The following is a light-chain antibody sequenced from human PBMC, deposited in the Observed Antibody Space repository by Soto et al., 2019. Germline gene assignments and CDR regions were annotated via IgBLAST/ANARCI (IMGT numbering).Light chain of an antibody. CDR3: QQRGT. CDR1: QSVSTF. Sequence: IVLTQSPATLSLSPGERATLSCRTSQSVSTFLAWYQHKPGQAPRLLIHDASSRATGVPPRFSGSGSGTDFTLTISSLEPEDFAVYYCQQRGTFGQGTRLEIK. CDR2: DAS. V-gene: IGKV3-11*01. J-gene: IGKJ5*01.